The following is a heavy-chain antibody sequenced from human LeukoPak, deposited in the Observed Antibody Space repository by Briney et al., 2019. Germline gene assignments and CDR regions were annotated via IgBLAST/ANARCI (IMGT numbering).Heavy chain of an antibody. Sequence: PGGSLRLSCAASGFTFSSYWVSWVRQAPGKGLEWVANIKEDGGEIQYAGSVKGRFTISRDNAKNSLYLQMSSLRAEDTAVYSCARATASNWFDPWGQGTLVTVSS. V-gene: IGHV3-7*01. CDR3: ARATASNWFDP. J-gene: IGHJ5*02. CDR1: GFTFSSYW. CDR2: IKEDGGEI. D-gene: IGHD2-21*01.